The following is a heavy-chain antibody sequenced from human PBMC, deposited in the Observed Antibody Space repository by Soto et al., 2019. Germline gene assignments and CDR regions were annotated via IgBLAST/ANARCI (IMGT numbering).Heavy chain of an antibody. V-gene: IGHV1-69*01. Sequence: QVQLVQYGAEVKKPGSSVKVACKASERNLHRYAISWVRQAPGGGPEWMGVIITTSGVAAHEQKLQGRDTISADETANTVYIELINLRSEDTAVYYCASNIYDVNGHYFSFEYWGQGTPVTVSS. CDR1: ERNLHRYA. CDR2: IITTSGVA. CDR3: ASNIYDVNGHYFSFEY. D-gene: IGHD3-10*02. J-gene: IGHJ4*02.